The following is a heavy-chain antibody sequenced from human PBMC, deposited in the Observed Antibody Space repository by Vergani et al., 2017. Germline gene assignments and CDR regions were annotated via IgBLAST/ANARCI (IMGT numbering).Heavy chain of an antibody. CDR1: GGSISSSSYY. CDR3: ALLGGYCSGGSCYHIAY. V-gene: IGHV4-39*01. CDR2: IYYSGST. J-gene: IGHJ4*02. D-gene: IGHD2-15*01. Sequence: QLQLQESGPGLVKPSETLSLTCTVSGGSISSSSYYWGWIRQPPGKGLEWIGSIYYSGSTYYNPSLKSRVTISVDTSKNQFSLKLSSVTAAYTAVYYCALLGGYCSGGSCYHIAYWGQGTLVTVSS.